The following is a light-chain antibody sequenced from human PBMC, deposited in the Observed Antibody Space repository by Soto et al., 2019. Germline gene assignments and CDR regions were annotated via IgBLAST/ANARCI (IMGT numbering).Light chain of an antibody. CDR2: DVS. CDR1: SSDVGTYEY. V-gene: IGLV2-14*03. CDR3: SSYASNGDVL. J-gene: IGLJ2*01. Sequence: QSALTQPASVSGSPGQSITISCTGTSSDVGTYEYVSGYQHHPGKAPKLMIYDVSNRPSGVSDRFSGSKSGNTASLTISGLHAEDEADYYCSSYASNGDVLFGGGTKLTVL.